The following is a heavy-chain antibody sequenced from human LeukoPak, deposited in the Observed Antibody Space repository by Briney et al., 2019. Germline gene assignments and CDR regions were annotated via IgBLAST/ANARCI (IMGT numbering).Heavy chain of an antibody. V-gene: IGHV3-21*01. CDR1: GFTFSSYS. Sequence: GGSLRLSCAASGFTFSSYSMNWVRQAPGKGLEWVSSISSSSSYIYYADSVKGRFTISRDNAKNSLYLQMNSLRAEDTAVYYCARERALGYDYDSSWGQGTLVTVSS. CDR2: ISSSSSYI. CDR3: ARERALGYDYDSS. D-gene: IGHD3-22*01. J-gene: IGHJ4*02.